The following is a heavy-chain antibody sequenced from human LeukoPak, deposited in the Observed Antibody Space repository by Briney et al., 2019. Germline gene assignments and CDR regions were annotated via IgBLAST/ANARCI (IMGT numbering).Heavy chain of an antibody. Sequence: PGGSLRLSCAASGFTFSSYGMHWVRQAPGKGLEWVAFIRYDGSNKYYADSVKGRFTISRDNSKNTLYLQMNSLRAEDTAVCYCASKVGATGRSDYWGQGTLVTVSS. CDR1: GFTFSSYG. J-gene: IGHJ4*02. D-gene: IGHD1-26*01. V-gene: IGHV3-30*02. CDR3: ASKVGATGRSDY. CDR2: IRYDGSNK.